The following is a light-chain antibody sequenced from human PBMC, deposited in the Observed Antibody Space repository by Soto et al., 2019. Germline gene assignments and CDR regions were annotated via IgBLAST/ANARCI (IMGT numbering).Light chain of an antibody. J-gene: IGLJ1*01. Sequence: QAVVTQPASVSGTPGQRVSISCTGTSSNIGAGYDVHWYQQLPGTAPRLLILGNINRPSGVPDRFSGSKSGTSASLAITGLQSEDEATYYCQSYDGSLSSSVFGAGTKVTVL. V-gene: IGLV1-40*01. CDR1: SSNIGAGYD. CDR2: GNI. CDR3: QSYDGSLSSSV.